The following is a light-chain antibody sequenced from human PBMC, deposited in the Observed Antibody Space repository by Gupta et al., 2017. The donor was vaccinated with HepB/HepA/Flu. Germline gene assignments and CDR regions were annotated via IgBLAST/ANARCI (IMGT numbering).Light chain of an antibody. CDR2: AAS. Sequence: DIQLTQSPSFLSASVGDRVPITCRASQGISSYLAWYQRKPGKAPKLLIYAASTLQSGVPSRFSGSGSGTEFTLTISSLQPEDFATYYCQQLNSYPLTFGPGTKVDIK. J-gene: IGKJ3*01. CDR1: QGISSY. V-gene: IGKV1-9*01. CDR3: QQLNSYPLT.